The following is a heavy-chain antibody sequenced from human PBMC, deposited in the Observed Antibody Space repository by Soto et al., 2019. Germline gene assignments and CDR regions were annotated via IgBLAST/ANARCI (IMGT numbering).Heavy chain of an antibody. Sequence: GGSLRLSCAASGFTFSSYGMHWVRQAPGKGLEWVAVIWYDGSNKYYADSVKGRFTISRDNSKNTLYLQMNSLRAEDTAVYYCARVSSSGWYYFDYWGQGTPVTVSS. D-gene: IGHD6-19*01. V-gene: IGHV3-33*01. J-gene: IGHJ4*02. CDR1: GFTFSSYG. CDR3: ARVSSSGWYYFDY. CDR2: IWYDGSNK.